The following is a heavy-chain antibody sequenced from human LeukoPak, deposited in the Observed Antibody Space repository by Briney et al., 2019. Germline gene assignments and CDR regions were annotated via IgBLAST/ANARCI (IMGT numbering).Heavy chain of an antibody. CDR3: ARGGYGPGSHYRY. CDR2: IFHSGST. D-gene: IGHD3-10*01. CDR1: GYSISSGYY. J-gene: IGHJ4*02. Sequence: PSETLSLTCAVSGYSISSGYYWGWIRQPPGKGLDWIGSIFHSGSTHYNPSLRSRVTISVDTSKDQFSLNLRSVTAADRAIYYCARGGYGPGSHYRYWGQGTLVTVSS. V-gene: IGHV4-38-2*01.